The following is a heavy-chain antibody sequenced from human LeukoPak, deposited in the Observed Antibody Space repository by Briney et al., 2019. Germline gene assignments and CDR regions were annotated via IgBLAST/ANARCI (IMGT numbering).Heavy chain of an antibody. Sequence: SETLSLTCAVYGGSISGYYWSWIRQPPGKGLEWIGEINHSGSTNYNPSLKSRVTISVDTSKNQFSLKLSSVTAADTAVYYCARNIIGSWSSGYYWPWGQGTLVTVSS. V-gene: IGHV4-34*01. CDR3: ARNIIGSWSSGYYWP. J-gene: IGHJ5*02. CDR1: GGSISGYY. D-gene: IGHD3-22*01. CDR2: INHSGST.